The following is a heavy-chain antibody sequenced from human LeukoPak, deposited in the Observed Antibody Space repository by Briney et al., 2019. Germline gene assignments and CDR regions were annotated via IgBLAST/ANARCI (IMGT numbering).Heavy chain of an antibody. CDR1: GYTFTSYG. V-gene: IGHV1-18*01. J-gene: IGHJ4*02. CDR3: VRDRDSRTWQWELPFDS. Sequence: ASVKVSCKTSGYTFTSYGIAWVRQAPGQGLEWMGWISPYNGNTKYEPKLQGRVTMTTDTSTSTAYMELWSLRSDDTAVYYCVRDRDSRTWQWELPFDSWGQGTLVTVSS. CDR2: ISPYNGNT. D-gene: IGHD6-13*01.